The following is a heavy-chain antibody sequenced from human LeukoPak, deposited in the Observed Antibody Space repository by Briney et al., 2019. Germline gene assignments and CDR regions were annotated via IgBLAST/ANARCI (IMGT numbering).Heavy chain of an antibody. D-gene: IGHD5-18*01. CDR2: ISSSSSTI. J-gene: IGHJ4*02. V-gene: IGHV3-48*01. CDR3: ARARGYSYGYSDY. CDR1: GFTVSSNY. Sequence: GGSLRLSCAASGFTVSSNYMSWVRQAPGKGLEWVSYISSSSSTIYYADSVKGRFTISRDNAKNSLYLQMNSLRAEDTAVYYCARARGYSYGYSDYWGQGTLVTVSS.